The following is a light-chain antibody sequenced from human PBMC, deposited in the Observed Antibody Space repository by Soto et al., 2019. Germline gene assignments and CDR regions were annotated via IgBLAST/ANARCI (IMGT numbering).Light chain of an antibody. CDR3: ATWDDSLSGWV. CDR1: SSNIGKNF. CDR2: RNN. V-gene: IGLV1-47*01. J-gene: IGLJ3*02. Sequence: SVLTQPPSASGTPGQRVTISCSGSSSNIGKNFVSWYQQLPRTAPKVLTYRNNQRPSGVPDRFSGSKSGTSASLAISGLRSEDEADYYCATWDDSLSGWVFGGGTKLTVL.